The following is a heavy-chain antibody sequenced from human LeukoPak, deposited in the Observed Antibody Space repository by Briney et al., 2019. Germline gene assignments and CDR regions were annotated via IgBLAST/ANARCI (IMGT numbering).Heavy chain of an antibody. Sequence: SGGSLRLSCAASGFTFSDYYMSWIRQAPGKGLEGVSYISSSGSTIYYADSVKGRFTISRDNAKNSLYLQMNSLRAEDTAVYYCARDGWFGEFVDYWGQGTLVTVSS. J-gene: IGHJ4*02. D-gene: IGHD3-10*01. V-gene: IGHV3-11*04. CDR1: GFTFSDYY. CDR2: ISSSGSTI. CDR3: ARDGWFGEFVDY.